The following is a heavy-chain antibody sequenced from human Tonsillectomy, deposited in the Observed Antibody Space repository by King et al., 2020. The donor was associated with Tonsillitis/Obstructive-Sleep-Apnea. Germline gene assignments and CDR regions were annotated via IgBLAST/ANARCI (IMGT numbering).Heavy chain of an antibody. Sequence: VQLVESGGGLAQPGRSLRLSCAASGFTFDDYDMHWVRQAPGKGLEWVSGITWNSGSVGCADSVKGRFTISRENAKNSLYLQMNSLSPDDTALYYRAKDMSGSSCPGSAFDIWGQGTMVTVSS. CDR3: AKDMSGSSCPGSAFDI. D-gene: IGHD1-26*01. CDR2: ITWNSGSV. J-gene: IGHJ3*02. CDR1: GFTFDDYD. V-gene: IGHV3-9*01.